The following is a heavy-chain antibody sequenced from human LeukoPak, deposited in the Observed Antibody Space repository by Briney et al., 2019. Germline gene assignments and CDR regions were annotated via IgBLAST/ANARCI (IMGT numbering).Heavy chain of an antibody. CDR3: AKGVAAAGRG. CDR2: ISYNGSNK. V-gene: IGHV3-30*04. CDR1: GFTFSSYV. J-gene: IGHJ4*02. D-gene: IGHD6-13*01. Sequence: GGSLRLSCAASGFTFSSYVMHWVRQAPGKGLGWLAVISYNGSNKYYADSVKGRFTISRDNSKNTLYLQMNSLRAEDTAVYYCAKGVAAAGRGGGQGTLVTVSS.